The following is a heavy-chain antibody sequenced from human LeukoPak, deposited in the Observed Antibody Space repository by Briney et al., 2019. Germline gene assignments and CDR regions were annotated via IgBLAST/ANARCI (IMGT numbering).Heavy chain of an antibody. CDR1: GGSFSGYY. CDR3: ASYGCSSTSCFDY. D-gene: IGHD2-2*01. CDR2: INHSGST. V-gene: IGHV4-34*01. J-gene: IGHJ4*02. Sequence: SETLSLTCAVYGGSFSGYYWSWIRQPPGKGLEWIGEINHSGSTNYNPSLKSRVTISVDTSKNQFSLKLSSVTAADTAVYYCASYGCSSTSCFDYWGQGALVTVSS.